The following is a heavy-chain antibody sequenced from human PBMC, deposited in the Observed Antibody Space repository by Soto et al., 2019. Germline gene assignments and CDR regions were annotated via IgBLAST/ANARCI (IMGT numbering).Heavy chain of an antibody. V-gene: IGHV3-21*04. J-gene: IGHJ4*02. D-gene: IGHD4-17*01. CDR3: ARDVDADFRTDFDY. Sequence: SGFNFTSYGMNWVRPAPGNGLEWVYALSGSGGSTYYAASARGRFTISRDNAENSVYLEMDSLRAEDTALYYCARDVDADFRTDFDYWGRGTLVTVSS. CDR2: LSGSGGST. CDR1: GFNFTSYG.